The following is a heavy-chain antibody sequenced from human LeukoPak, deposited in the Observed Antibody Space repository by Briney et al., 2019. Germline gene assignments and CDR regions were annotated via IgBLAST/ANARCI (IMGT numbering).Heavy chain of an antibody. CDR2: ISSSSSYI. CDR3: AGKIVDTAMVHDAFDI. V-gene: IGHV3-21*01. CDR1: GFTFSSYS. Sequence: GGSLRLSCAASGFTFSSYSMNWVRQAPGKGLEWVSSISSSSSYIYYADSVKGRFTISRDNAKNSLYPQMNSLRAEDTAVYYCAGKIVDTAMVHDAFDIWGQGTMVTVSS. D-gene: IGHD5-18*01. J-gene: IGHJ3*02.